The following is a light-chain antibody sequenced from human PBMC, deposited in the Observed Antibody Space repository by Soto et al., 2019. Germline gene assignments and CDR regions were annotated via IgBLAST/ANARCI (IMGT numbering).Light chain of an antibody. Sequence: SYELTQPPSVSVAPGETAKITCGGDNIGSKGVHWYQQKPDQAPVLVIYSNTDRPSGIPERFYGYNSGNTATLTISRVEAGDEADYYCQVWDSISDVVFGGGTKVTVL. CDR1: NIGSKG. J-gene: IGLJ2*01. CDR3: QVWDSISDVV. CDR2: SNT. V-gene: IGLV3-21*04.